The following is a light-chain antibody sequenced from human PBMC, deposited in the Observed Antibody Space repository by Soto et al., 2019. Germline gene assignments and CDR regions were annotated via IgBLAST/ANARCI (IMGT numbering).Light chain of an antibody. CDR1: QTVRSSY. Sequence: EILFSQSPGTLSLSPGERAPPSCRASQTVRSSYLAWYQQKPGQAPSLLIFGVYSRAIGIQDRFSGSGSGTDFTLTITSLEPEDFAVYYCQQYSSSPWTFGQGTKVDI. V-gene: IGKV3-20*01. J-gene: IGKJ1*01. CDR2: GVY. CDR3: QQYSSSPWT.